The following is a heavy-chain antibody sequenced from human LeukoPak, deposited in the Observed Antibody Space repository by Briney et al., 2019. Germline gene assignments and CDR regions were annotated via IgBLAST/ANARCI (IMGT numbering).Heavy chain of an antibody. Sequence: PSETLSLTCTVSGGSISSGGYYWSWIRQPPGKGLEWIGYIYYSGSTYYNPSLKSRVTISVDTSKNQFSLKLSSVTAADTAVYYCARSGPGGSGSYYGYWGQGTLVTVSS. CDR3: ARSGPGGSGSYYGY. D-gene: IGHD3-10*01. CDR1: GGSISSGGYY. CDR2: IYYSGST. J-gene: IGHJ4*02. V-gene: IGHV4-31*03.